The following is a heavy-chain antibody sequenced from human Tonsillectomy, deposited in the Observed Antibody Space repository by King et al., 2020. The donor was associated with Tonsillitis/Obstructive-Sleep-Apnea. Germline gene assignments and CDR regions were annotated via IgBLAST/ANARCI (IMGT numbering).Heavy chain of an antibody. Sequence: VQLVESGAEVKKPGESLKISCKGSGSRFTSYWIAWVRQMPGIGLEWMGIIYPGDSDTRYSPSFQGQGTISTDTSTSTAYLQWSSLKASDTAMYYCARLRPDYYCYYMDVWGKGTTVTVSS. J-gene: IGHJ6*03. CDR2: IYPGDSDT. V-gene: IGHV5-51*01. CDR1: GSRFTSYW. CDR3: ARLRPDYYCYYMDV.